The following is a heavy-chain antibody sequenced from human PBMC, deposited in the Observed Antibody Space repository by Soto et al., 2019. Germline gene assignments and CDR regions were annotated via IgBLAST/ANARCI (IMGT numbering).Heavy chain of an antibody. J-gene: IGHJ5*02. CDR2: IYYSGST. CDR3: ARRKYDVVAGSVWFDP. CDR1: GGSISSYY. D-gene: IGHD2-21*01. Sequence: PSETLSLTCTVSGGSISSYYWSWIRQPPGKGLEWIGYIYYSGSTNYNPSLKTRVTISVDTSKNQFSLRLNSVTAANTAVYFCARRKYDVVAGSVWFDPWGQGTLVTVSS. V-gene: IGHV4-59*12.